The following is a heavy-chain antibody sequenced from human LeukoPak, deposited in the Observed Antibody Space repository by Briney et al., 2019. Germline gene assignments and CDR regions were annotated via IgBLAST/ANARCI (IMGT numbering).Heavy chain of an antibody. V-gene: IGHV3-11*01. Sequence: GGSLRLSCAASGFTFSDYYMSWIRQAPGKGLEWVSYISSSGSTIYYADSVKGRFTISRDNAKNSLYLQMNSLRAEDTAVYYCAREVLRASGRPHYGMDVWGQGTKVTVSS. J-gene: IGHJ6*02. CDR1: GFTFSDYY. CDR3: AREVLRASGRPHYGMDV. D-gene: IGHD3-10*01. CDR2: ISSSGSTI.